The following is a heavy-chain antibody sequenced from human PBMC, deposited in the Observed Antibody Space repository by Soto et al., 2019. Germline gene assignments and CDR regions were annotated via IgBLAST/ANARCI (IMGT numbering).Heavy chain of an antibody. Sequence: EVQLVESGGGLVKPGGSLRLSCAASGFTFSNAWMSWVRQAPGKGLEWVGRIKSKTDGGTTDYAATVKGRFTISRDDSKNTLYLQMNSLKTEDTAVYYCTTGDMITFGGINAFDIWGQGTMVTVSS. CDR3: TTGDMITFGGINAFDI. V-gene: IGHV3-15*01. J-gene: IGHJ3*02. CDR2: IKSKTDGGTT. D-gene: IGHD3-16*01. CDR1: GFTFSNAW.